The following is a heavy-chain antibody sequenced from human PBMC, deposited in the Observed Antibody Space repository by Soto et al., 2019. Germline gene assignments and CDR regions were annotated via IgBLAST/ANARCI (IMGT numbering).Heavy chain of an antibody. V-gene: IGHV3-23*01. Sequence: EMQLLESGGGLVKPGGSLRLSCAASGLTFSSYAMSWVRQAPGKGLEWVSAISGSGGGTYYGDSVKGRFTISRDNSKNTLYLQMNSLRAEDTAVYSCAKAWMDNARHRYFDHWGQGTLVTVSS. CDR3: AKAWMDNARHRYFDH. CDR1: GLTFSSYA. J-gene: IGHJ4*02. CDR2: ISGSGGGT. D-gene: IGHD5-12*01.